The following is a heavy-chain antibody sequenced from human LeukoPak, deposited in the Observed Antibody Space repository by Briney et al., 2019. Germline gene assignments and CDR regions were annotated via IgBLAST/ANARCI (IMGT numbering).Heavy chain of an antibody. J-gene: IGHJ4*02. CDR2: ISYDGSNK. CDR3: AKGEYYYDSSGYDRVDY. D-gene: IGHD3-22*01. V-gene: IGHV3-30*18. CDR1: GFIFSTYG. Sequence: PGRSLRLSCAASGFIFSTYGMHWVRQAPGKGLEWVAVISYDGSNKYYADSVKGRFTISRDNSKNTLYLQMNSLRAEDTAVYYCAKGEYYYDSSGYDRVDYWGQGTLVTVSS.